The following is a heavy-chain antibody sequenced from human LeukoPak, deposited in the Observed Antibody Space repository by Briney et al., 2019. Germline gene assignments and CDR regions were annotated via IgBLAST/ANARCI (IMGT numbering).Heavy chain of an antibody. D-gene: IGHD3-10*01. V-gene: IGHV3-21*01. CDR2: ISSSSSYI. J-gene: IGHJ4*02. CDR1: GFTFSSYS. Sequence: GGSLRLSCAASGFTFSSYSMNWVRQAPGKGLEWVSSISSSSSYIYYADSVKGRFTISRDNDKNSLYLQMNSLRAEDTAVYYCAREGVWFGELLGFDYWGQGTLVTVSS. CDR3: AREGVWFGELLGFDY.